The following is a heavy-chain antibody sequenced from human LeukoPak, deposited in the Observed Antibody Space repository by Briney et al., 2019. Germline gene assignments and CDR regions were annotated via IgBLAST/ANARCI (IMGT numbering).Heavy chain of an antibody. CDR2: IYDRGST. CDR3: ARRFCTSTTCYVGFDP. J-gene: IGHJ5*02. Sequence: PSETLSLTCIVSGGSISKTSYFWGWIRQPPGKGLEWIGSIYDRGSTYYNPSLKTGVTISLETSKSNFSLKLTSVTAADTAMYYCARRFCTSTTCYVGFDPWGQGILVTVSS. V-gene: IGHV4-39*07. CDR1: GGSISKTSYF. D-gene: IGHD2-2*01.